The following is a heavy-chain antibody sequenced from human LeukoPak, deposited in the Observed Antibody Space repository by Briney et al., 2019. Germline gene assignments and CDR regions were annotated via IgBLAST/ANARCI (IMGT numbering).Heavy chain of an antibody. CDR1: GFTFTRYG. V-gene: IGHV1-18*01. CDR2: ISGDNGHT. D-gene: IGHD6-13*01. J-gene: IGHJ4*02. CDR3: ARGMQQLFY. Sequence: ASVKVSCKTSGFTFTRYGISWVRQAPGQGLEWMGWISGDNGHTGYAQKFQGRVTMTTDTSTNTAHIEVRSLRSDDTAVYYCARGMQQLFYWGQGTLVTVSS.